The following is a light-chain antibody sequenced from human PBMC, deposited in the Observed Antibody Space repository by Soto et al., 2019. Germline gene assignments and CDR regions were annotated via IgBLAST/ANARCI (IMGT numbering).Light chain of an antibody. J-gene: IGLJ3*02. V-gene: IGLV2-14*01. CDR1: SSDVGSYNY. Sequence: QSVLTQPASVSGSPGQSITISCTGTSSDVGSYNYVSWYQQHPGKAPKLMIFEVSNRPSGVSNRFSGSKSGNTASLTISGLQAEDEADYYCCSYTISSTRVFGGGTKVTVL. CDR3: CSYTISSTRV. CDR2: EVS.